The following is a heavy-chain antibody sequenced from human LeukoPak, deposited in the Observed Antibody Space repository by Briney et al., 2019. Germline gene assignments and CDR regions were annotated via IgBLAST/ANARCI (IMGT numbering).Heavy chain of an antibody. J-gene: IGHJ4*02. Sequence: GGSLRLSCVASGFTFSSYWMSWVRQAPGKGLEWVSGISWNSGSIGYADSVKGRFTISRDNAKNSLYLQMNSLRAEDTALYYCAKDSMYDSTGYFDYWGQGTLVTVSS. CDR3: AKDSMYDSTGYFDY. V-gene: IGHV3-9*01. D-gene: IGHD2-8*01. CDR1: GFTFSSYW. CDR2: ISWNSGSI.